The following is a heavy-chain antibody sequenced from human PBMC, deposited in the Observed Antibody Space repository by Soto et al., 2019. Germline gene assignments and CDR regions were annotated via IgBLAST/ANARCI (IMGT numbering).Heavy chain of an antibody. J-gene: IGHJ4*02. CDR1: GFTVSSNY. CDR2: IYSGGST. D-gene: IGHD3-10*01. V-gene: IGHV3-66*01. Sequence: GGSLRLSCAASGFTVSSNYMSWVRQAPGKGLEWVSVIYSGGSTYYADSVKGRFTISRDNSKNTLYLQMNSLRAEDTAVYYCASSGGDHLWFGEFALDYWGQGTLVTVSS. CDR3: ASSGGDHLWFGEFALDY.